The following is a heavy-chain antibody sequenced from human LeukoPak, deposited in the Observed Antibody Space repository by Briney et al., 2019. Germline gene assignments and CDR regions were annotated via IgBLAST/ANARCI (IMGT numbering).Heavy chain of an antibody. CDR2: IKQDGSET. D-gene: IGHD2-2*01. Sequence: PGGSLRLSCAASGFTFSSYSMNWVRQAPGKGLEWVGNIKQDGSETYFVDSVKGRFTISRDNAKNSLYLQMNSLRAEDTAVYYCARDAMSRTADYWGQGTLVTVSS. CDR3: ARDAMSRTADY. J-gene: IGHJ4*02. CDR1: GFTFSSYS. V-gene: IGHV3-7*01.